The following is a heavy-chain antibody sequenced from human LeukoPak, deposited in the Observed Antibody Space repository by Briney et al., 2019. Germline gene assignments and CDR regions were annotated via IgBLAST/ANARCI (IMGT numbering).Heavy chain of an antibody. CDR1: GFTFSRYW. V-gene: IGHV3-7*01. J-gene: IGHJ4*02. D-gene: IGHD1-1*01. Sequence: PGGSLRLSCAASGFTFSRYWMTWFRQAPGKGLVWVANIKEDGSENSYVESVKGRFTISRDNAKNSLYLQLNSLRAEDTAVYFCARQRYSDYWGQGTLVTVSS. CDR2: IKEDGSEN. CDR3: ARQRYSDY.